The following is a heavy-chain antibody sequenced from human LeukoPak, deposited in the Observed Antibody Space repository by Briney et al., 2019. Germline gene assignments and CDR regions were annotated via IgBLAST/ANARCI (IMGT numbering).Heavy chain of an antibody. CDR2: IRYDGSNK. CDR1: GFTFSSYG. CDR3: ARGDTAMVDYYYYMDV. Sequence: PGGSLRLSCAASGFTFSSYGMHWVRQAPGKGLEWVAFIRYDGSNKYYADSVKGRFTISRDNSKNTLYLQMNSLRAEDMAVYYCARGDTAMVDYYYYMDVWGKGTTVTISS. J-gene: IGHJ6*03. V-gene: IGHV3-30*02. D-gene: IGHD5-18*01.